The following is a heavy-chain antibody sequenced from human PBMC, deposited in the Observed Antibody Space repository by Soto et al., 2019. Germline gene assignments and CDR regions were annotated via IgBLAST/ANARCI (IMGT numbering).Heavy chain of an antibody. CDR1: CYTFTSYG. Sequence: SVKVSFKASCYTFTSYGISWVRQAPGQGLEWMGWISAYNGNTNYAQKLQGRVTMTTDTSTSTAYMELRSLRSDDTAVYYCAVYYYDSSGYYSVDPWGQGTLVTVSS. CDR2: ISAYNGNT. D-gene: IGHD3-22*01. J-gene: IGHJ5*02. V-gene: IGHV1-18*04. CDR3: AVYYYDSSGYYSVDP.